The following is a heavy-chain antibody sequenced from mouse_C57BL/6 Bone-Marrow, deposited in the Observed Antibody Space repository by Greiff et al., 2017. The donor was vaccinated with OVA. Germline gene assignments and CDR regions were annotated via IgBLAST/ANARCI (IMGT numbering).Heavy chain of an antibody. CDR3: ARNCYDGYLYYFDY. CDR2: INPSTGGT. D-gene: IGHD2-3*01. V-gene: IGHV1-42*01. CDR1: GYSFTGYY. J-gene: IGHJ2*01. Sequence: EVQLQQSGPELVKPGASVKISCKASGYSFTGYYMNWVKQSPEKSLEWIGEINPSTGGTTYNQKFKAKATLTVDKSSSTAYMQLKSRTSEDSAVYYCARNCYDGYLYYFDYWGQGTTLTVSS.